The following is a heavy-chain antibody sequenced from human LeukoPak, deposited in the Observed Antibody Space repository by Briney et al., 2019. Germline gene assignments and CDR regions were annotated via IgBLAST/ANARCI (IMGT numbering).Heavy chain of an antibody. Sequence: PSETLSLTCTVSGGSISSYYWSWIRQPPGKGLEWIGYIYYSGSTNYNPSLRSRVTISVDTSNNQFSLKLTSVTAADTAVYYCATIAGSSSYWGQGTLVTVSS. CDR1: GGSISSYY. V-gene: IGHV4-59*08. CDR2: IYYSGST. CDR3: ATIAGSSSY. J-gene: IGHJ4*02. D-gene: IGHD6-6*01.